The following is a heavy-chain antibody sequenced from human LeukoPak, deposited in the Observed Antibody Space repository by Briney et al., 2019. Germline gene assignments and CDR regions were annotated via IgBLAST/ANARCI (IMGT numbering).Heavy chain of an antibody. J-gene: IGHJ5*02. D-gene: IGHD3-9*01. CDR1: GFTFDDYA. V-gene: IGHV3-9*01. CDR3: AGLLRYFDWLSPWSDP. Sequence: GGSLRLSCAASGFTFDDYAMHWVRQAPGKGLEWVSGISWNSGSIGYADSVKGRFTISRDNSKNSLYLQMTSLRAEDTAVYYCAGLLRYFDWLSPWSDPWGQGTLVTVSS. CDR2: ISWNSGSI.